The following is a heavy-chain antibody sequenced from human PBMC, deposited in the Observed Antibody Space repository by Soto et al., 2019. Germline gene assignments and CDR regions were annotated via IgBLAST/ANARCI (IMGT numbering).Heavy chain of an antibody. D-gene: IGHD2-15*01. V-gene: IGHV3-30*18. CDR1: GFTFSSYG. J-gene: IGHJ4*02. Sequence: RGSLRVSYRASGFTFSSYGMHLVRQAPGKGLEWVAVISYDGSNKYYADSVKGRFTISRDNSKNTLYLQMNSLRAEDTAVYYCAKDRSVVVVAAALGYWGQGT. CDR2: ISYDGSNK. CDR3: AKDRSVVVVAAALGY.